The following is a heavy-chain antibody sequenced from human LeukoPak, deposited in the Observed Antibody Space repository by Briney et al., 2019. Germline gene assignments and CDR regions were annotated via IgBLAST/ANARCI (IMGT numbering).Heavy chain of an antibody. V-gene: IGHV1-18*01. CDR2: ISAYNGNT. Sequence: ASVKVSCKASGYTFNSHGISWVRQAPGQGLEWMGWISAYNGNTNYAQKIQGRVTMTTDTSTSTAYMELRSLRSDDTAVYYCARVDYYESSGRDWFDPWGQGTLVTVSS. J-gene: IGHJ5*02. D-gene: IGHD3-22*01. CDR3: ARVDYYESSGRDWFDP. CDR1: GYTFNSHG.